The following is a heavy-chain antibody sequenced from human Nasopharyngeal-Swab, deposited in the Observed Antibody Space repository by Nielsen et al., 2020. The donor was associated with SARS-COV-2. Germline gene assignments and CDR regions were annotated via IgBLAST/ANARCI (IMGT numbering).Heavy chain of an antibody. Sequence: VRQAPGKGLEWVANIKQDGSEQFYVDSVKGRFTISRDNAKNSLYLQMNSLRAEDTAVYYCARVRGYCSGGACYVYYYMDVWGKGTTVIVSS. D-gene: IGHD2-15*01. CDR2: IKQDGSEQ. CDR3: ARVRGYCSGGACYVYYYMDV. V-gene: IGHV3-7*01. J-gene: IGHJ6*03.